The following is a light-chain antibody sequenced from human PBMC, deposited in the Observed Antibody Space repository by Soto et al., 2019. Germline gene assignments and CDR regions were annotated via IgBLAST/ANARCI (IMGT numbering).Light chain of an antibody. CDR3: QQFRNWPWT. Sequence: MTQSPSTLSASVGDRVTLSCRASQSISINLAWYQHKPGQAPRLLIHGASTRATGVPARISGSGSGTEVTLTISSLQSEEFAVYYCQQFRNWPWTFGQGTKVDIK. CDR2: GAS. V-gene: IGKV3D-15*01. CDR1: QSISIN. J-gene: IGKJ1*01.